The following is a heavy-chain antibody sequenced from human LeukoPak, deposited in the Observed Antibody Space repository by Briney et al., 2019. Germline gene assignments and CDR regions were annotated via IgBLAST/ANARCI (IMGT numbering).Heavy chain of an antibody. CDR2: ISWNSGSI. CDR3: ARDTPYGDYGMDV. Sequence: PGRSLRLSCAASGFTFDDYAMHWVRQAPGKGLEWVSGISWNSGSIGYADSVKGRFTISRDNAKNSLYLQMNSLRAEDTAVYYCARDTPYGDYGMDVWGQGTTVTVSS. V-gene: IGHV3-9*01. CDR1: GFTFDDYA. J-gene: IGHJ6*02. D-gene: IGHD4-17*01.